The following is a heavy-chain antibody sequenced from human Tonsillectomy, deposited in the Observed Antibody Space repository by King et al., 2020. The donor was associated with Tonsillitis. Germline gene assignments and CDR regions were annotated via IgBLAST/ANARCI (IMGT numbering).Heavy chain of an antibody. J-gene: IGHJ4*02. D-gene: IGHD6-13*01. CDR2: ISWNSGSI. CDR3: AKDRGIAAAGGFGY. CDR1: GFTFDDYA. V-gene: IGHV3-9*01. Sequence: QLVQSGGGLVQPGRSLRLSCAASGFTFDDYAMHWVRQAPGKGLEWVSGISWNSGSIGYADSVKGRFTISRDNAKNSLYLQMNSLRAEDTALYYCAKDRGIAAAGGFGYWGQGTLVTVSS.